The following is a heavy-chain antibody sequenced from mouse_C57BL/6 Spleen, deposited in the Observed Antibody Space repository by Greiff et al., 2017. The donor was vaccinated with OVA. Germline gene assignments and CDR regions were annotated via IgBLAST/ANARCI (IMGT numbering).Heavy chain of an antibody. J-gene: IGHJ4*01. CDR2: ISSGSSTI. D-gene: IGHD2-4*01. Sequence: EVQRVESGGGLVKPGGSLKLSCAASGFTFSDYGMHWVRQAPETGLEWVAYISSGSSTIYYADTVKGRFTISRDNATNTLFLHMTSLRSEDPAMYYCARRLSFPFYAMDDWGQGTSVTVSS. CDR1: GFTFSDYG. V-gene: IGHV5-17*01. CDR3: ARRLSFPFYAMDD.